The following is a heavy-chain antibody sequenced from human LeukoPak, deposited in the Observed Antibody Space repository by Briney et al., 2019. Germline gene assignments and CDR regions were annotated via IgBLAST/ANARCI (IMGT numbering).Heavy chain of an antibody. CDR1: GFTVSSNY. V-gene: IGHV3-66*01. J-gene: IGHJ3*02. CDR2: IYSGGST. CDR3: ARDRGRRRMITFGDAFDI. D-gene: IGHD3-16*01. Sequence: GGSLTLSCAASGFTVSSNYMSWVRQAPGKGLEWVSVIYSGGSTYYADSVKGRFTISRDNSKNTLYLQMNSLRAEDTAVYYCARDRGRRRMITFGDAFDIWGQGTMVTVSS.